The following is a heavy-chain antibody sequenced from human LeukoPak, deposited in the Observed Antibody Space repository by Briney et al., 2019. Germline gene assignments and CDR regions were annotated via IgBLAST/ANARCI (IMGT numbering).Heavy chain of an antibody. D-gene: IGHD2-15*01. Sequence: PGGSLGLSCAASGFAFSSYSMNWVRQAPGKGLEWVSSISSSSSYIYYADSVKGRFTISRDNAKNSLYLQMNSLRAEDTAVYYCARPAANYCSGGSCYFDYWGQGTLVTVSS. V-gene: IGHV3-21*01. CDR1: GFAFSSYS. CDR2: ISSSSSYI. J-gene: IGHJ4*02. CDR3: ARPAANYCSGGSCYFDY.